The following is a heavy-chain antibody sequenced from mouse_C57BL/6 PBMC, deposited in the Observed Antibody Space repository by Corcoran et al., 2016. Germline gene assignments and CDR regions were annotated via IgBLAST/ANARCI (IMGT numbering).Heavy chain of an antibody. CDR3: ARRLTGYFDY. CDR1: GYTFTTYG. D-gene: IGHD4-1*01. CDR2: INTYSGVP. V-gene: IGHV9-3*01. Sequence: QIQLVQSGPELKKPGETVKISCKASGYTFTTYGMSWVKQAPGKGLKWMGWINTYSGVPTYADDFKGRFAFSLETSASTAYLQINNLKNEDTATYFCARRLTGYFDYGGQGITLTVSS. J-gene: IGHJ2*01.